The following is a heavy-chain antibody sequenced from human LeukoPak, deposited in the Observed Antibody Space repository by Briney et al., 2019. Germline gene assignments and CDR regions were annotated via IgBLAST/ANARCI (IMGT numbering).Heavy chain of an antibody. CDR1: GFTFNSYG. V-gene: IGHV3-30*03. CDR2: ISYDGSNK. J-gene: IGHJ4*02. CDR3: ARRSGIAVAGAFDY. D-gene: IGHD6-19*01. Sequence: PGRSLRLSCAASGFTFNSYGMHWVRQAPGKGLEWVAVISYDGSNKYYADSVKGRFTISRDNSKNTLYLQMNSLRAEDTAVYYCARRSGIAVAGAFDYWGQGTLVTVSS.